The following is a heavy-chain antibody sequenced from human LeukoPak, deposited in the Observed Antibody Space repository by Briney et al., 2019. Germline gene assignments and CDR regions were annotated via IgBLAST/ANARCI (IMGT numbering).Heavy chain of an antibody. CDR1: GFTFSDYN. CDR2: ISRSGSTK. CDR3: ARVLRYCSVSNCYSGGLGYMDV. D-gene: IGHD2-15*01. Sequence: GGSLRLSCAASGFTFSDYNMRWIRQAPGKGLEWVSSISRSGSTKYYADSVKGRFTISRDDAKNSLFLQMNSLRAEDTAVYYCARVLRYCSVSNCYSGGLGYMDVWGKGTTVTISS. V-gene: IGHV3-11*01. J-gene: IGHJ6*03.